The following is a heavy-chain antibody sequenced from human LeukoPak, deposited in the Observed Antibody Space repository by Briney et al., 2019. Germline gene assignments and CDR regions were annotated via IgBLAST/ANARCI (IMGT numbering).Heavy chain of an antibody. CDR1: GGSISSYY. CDR3: ARDGPQWLAQFDN. J-gene: IGHJ4*02. Sequence: SETLSLICTVSGGSISSYYWSWIRQPPGKGLEWIGYIYYSGSINYNPSLKIRVTILVDTSKNQFSLRLTSVTAADTAVYYCARDGPQWLAQFDNWGQGILVTVSS. V-gene: IGHV4-59*01. CDR2: IYYSGSI. D-gene: IGHD6-19*01.